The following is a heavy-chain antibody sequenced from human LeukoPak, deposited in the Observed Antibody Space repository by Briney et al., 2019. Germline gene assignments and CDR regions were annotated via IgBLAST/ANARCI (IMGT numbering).Heavy chain of an antibody. D-gene: IGHD1-1*01. CDR1: GFSFSNYW. Sequence: PGGSLRLSCVASGFSFSNYWMYWGRQAPGKGLVWVSRINSDGSYIDYADSAKGRFTISRDNAKDTLYLQMNSLRADDTAVYYCARADNWQSGGAWGQGTLVTVSS. CDR3: ARADNWQSGGA. V-gene: IGHV3-74*01. CDR2: INSDGSYI. J-gene: IGHJ5*02.